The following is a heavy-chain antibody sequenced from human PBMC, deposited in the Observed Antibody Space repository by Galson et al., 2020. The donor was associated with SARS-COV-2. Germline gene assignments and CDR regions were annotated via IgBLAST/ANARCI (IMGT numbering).Heavy chain of an antibody. CDR3: ARDSRTPGLLGPGITDGMDV. J-gene: IGHJ6*02. Sequence: LTCAASGITFSDSYMSWIRPAPGKGLEWVSYISSSSSYTNYADPVTGRFTISRDNAKNSLSLQMNSLRAEDTAVYYCARDSRTPGLLGPGITDGMDVWGQGTTVTVSS. D-gene: IGHD1-20*01. CDR1: GITFSDSY. V-gene: IGHV3-11*05. CDR2: ISSSSSYT.